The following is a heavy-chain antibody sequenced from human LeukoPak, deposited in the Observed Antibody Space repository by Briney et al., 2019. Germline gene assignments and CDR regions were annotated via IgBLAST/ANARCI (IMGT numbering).Heavy chain of an antibody. J-gene: IGHJ3*02. D-gene: IGHD1-26*01. CDR3: ARGPVGAHDAFDI. CDR2: IYHSGST. V-gene: IGHV4-38-2*02. Sequence: PSETLSLTCTVSGYSISSGYYWGWIRQPPGKGLEWIGSIYHSGSTYYNPSLKSRVTISVDTSKNQFSLKLSSVTAADTAVYYCARGPVGAHDAFDIWGQGTMVTVSS. CDR1: GYSISSGYY.